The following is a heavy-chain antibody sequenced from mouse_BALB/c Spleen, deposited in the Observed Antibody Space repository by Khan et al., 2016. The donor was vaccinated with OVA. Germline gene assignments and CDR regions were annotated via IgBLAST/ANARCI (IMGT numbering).Heavy chain of an antibody. Sequence: VQLQQSGPELMKPGASVKISCKASGYSFTTYYMHWVKQSHGKSLEWIGYIDPFNGGNDYNQKFTGKATLTVDKSSSTAYMHLSSLTSEDSAVYYCARGTFDYWCQGTLVTVSA. D-gene: IGHD3-3*01. V-gene: IGHV1-34*01. CDR2: IDPFNGGN. J-gene: IGHJ3*01. CDR3: ARGTFDY. CDR1: GYSFTTYY.